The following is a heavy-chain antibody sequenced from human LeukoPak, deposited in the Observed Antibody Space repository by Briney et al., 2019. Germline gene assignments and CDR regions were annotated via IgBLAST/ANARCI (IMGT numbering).Heavy chain of an antibody. D-gene: IGHD1-1*01. CDR2: INHSGST. V-gene: IGHV4-34*01. J-gene: IGHJ2*01. CDR1: GGSFSGYY. CDR3: ARDTRPSWYFDL. Sequence: SETLSLTCAVYGGSFSGYYWSWIRQPPGKGLEWIGEINHSGSTNYNPSLKSRVTISVDRSKNQFSLKLSSVTAADTAVYYCARDTRPSWYFDLWGRGTLVTVSS.